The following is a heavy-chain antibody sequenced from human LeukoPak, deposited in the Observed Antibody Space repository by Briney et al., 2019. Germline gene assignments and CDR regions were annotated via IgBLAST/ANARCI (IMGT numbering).Heavy chain of an antibody. Sequence: KPGGSLRLSCAASGFTFSDNYMSWIRPAPGKGLEWVSYISSGSTYTNYADSVKGRFTISRDNAKKSLYLQMNSLRAEDTAVYYCARDEQLVLGYFQHWGQGTLVTVSS. CDR3: ARDEQLVLGYFQH. V-gene: IGHV3-11*05. D-gene: IGHD6-13*01. CDR1: GFTFSDNY. J-gene: IGHJ1*01. CDR2: ISSGSTYT.